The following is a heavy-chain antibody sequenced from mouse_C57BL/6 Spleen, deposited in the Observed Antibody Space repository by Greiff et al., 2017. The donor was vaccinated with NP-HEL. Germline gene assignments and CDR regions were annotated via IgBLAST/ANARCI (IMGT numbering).Heavy chain of an antibody. D-gene: IGHD2-3*01. CDR1: GYTFTSYW. V-gene: IGHV1-61*01. J-gene: IGHJ3*01. CDR2: TYPSVSET. CDR3: ARVDGYLFAD. Sequence: QVQLQQPGAELVRPGSSVKLSCKASGYTFTSYWMDWVKQRPGQGLVWIGNTYPSVSETPYNLKFQDKATLTVDKSSSTAYMQLSSLTSEDSAVYYCARVDGYLFADWGQGTLVTGSA.